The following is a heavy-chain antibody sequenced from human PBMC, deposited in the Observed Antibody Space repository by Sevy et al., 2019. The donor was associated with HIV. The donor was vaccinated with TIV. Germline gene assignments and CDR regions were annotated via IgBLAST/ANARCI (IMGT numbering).Heavy chain of an antibody. J-gene: IGHJ3*02. CDR3: TKDMVRFGGIIANSPGGFDI. V-gene: IGHV3-30*02. Sequence: GGSLRLSCAASGFRFSSYGMNWVRQAPGKGLEWVAFLPYDGSKEDYAASVKGRFTISRDNSKNTLYLQMNSLRVEDRAVYYCTKDMVRFGGIIANSPGGFDIWGQGTMVTVSS. CDR2: LPYDGSKE. D-gene: IGHD3-16*02. CDR1: GFRFSSYG.